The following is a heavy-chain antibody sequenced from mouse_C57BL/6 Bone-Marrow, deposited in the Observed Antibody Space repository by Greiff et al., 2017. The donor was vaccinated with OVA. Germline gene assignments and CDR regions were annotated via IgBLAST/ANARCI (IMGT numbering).Heavy chain of an antibody. Sequence: QVQLQQPGAELVKPGASVKMSCKASGYTFTSYWITWVKQRPGQGLEWIGDIYPGSGSTNYNEKFKSKATLTVDTSSSTAFVQLSSLTSEDSAVYYCARSDSGYAYWYFDVWGTGTTVTVSS. CDR2: IYPGSGST. D-gene: IGHD1-1*01. CDR3: ARSDSGYAYWYFDV. J-gene: IGHJ1*03. V-gene: IGHV1-55*01. CDR1: GYTFTSYW.